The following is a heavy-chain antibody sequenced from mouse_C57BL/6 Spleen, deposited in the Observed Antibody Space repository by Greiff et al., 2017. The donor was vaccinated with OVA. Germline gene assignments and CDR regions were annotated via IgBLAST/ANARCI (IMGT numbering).Heavy chain of an antibody. CDR3: AKPDYYGSSYWYFDV. D-gene: IGHD1-1*01. CDR2: ISSGSSTI. J-gene: IGHJ1*03. CDR1: GFTFSDYG. Sequence: EVHLVESGGGLVKPGGSLKLSCAASGFTFSDYGMHWVRQAPEKGLEWVAYISSGSSTIYYADTVKGRFTISRDNAKKTLFLQMTSLRSEDTAMYYCAKPDYYGSSYWYFDVWGTGTTVTVSS. V-gene: IGHV5-17*01.